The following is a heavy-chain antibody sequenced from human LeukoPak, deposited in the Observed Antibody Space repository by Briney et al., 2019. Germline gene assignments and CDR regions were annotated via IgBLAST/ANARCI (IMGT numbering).Heavy chain of an antibody. CDR3: ARDLDYGVYADY. CDR1: GFTFSDYY. J-gene: IGHJ4*02. CDR2: ISGSGSTI. V-gene: IGHV3-11*01. D-gene: IGHD4-17*01. Sequence: PGGSLRLSCAASGFTFSDYYMSWIRQAPGKGLGWVSYISGSGSTIYYADSVKGRFTISRDNAKNSLYLQMNSLRVEDTAVYYCARDLDYGVYADYWGQGTLVTVSS.